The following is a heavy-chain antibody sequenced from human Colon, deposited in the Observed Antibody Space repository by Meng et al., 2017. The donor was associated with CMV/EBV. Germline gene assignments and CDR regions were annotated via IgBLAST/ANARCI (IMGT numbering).Heavy chain of an antibody. V-gene: IGHV1-18*01. CDR1: GYTFTHHG. CDR2: ISGYNDNT. D-gene: IGHD3-22*01. CDR3: ARDTMMIMSFDH. J-gene: IGHJ4*02. Sequence: QAQQEQSGAEVRKTGAPVKVSCKASGYTFTHHGISWVRQAPGQGLEWMGWISGYNDNTKYARHLQGRVTMTTDTSTNTAYMELRSLRSDDTAIYYCARDTMMIMSFDHWGPGTLVTVSS.